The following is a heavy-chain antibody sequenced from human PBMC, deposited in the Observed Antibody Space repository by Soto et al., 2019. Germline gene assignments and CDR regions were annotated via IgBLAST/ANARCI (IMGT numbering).Heavy chain of an antibody. J-gene: IGHJ4*02. V-gene: IGHV3-15*01. CDR3: TTGGDILTGYYPVTFDY. Sequence: GGSLRLSCAASGFTFSNAWMSWVRQAPGKGLEWVGRIKSKTDGGTTDYAAPVKGRFTISRDDSKNTLYLQMNSLKTEDTAVYYCTTGGDILTGYYPVTFDYWGQGTLVTVSS. CDR2: IKSKTDGGTT. CDR1: GFTFSNAW. D-gene: IGHD3-9*01.